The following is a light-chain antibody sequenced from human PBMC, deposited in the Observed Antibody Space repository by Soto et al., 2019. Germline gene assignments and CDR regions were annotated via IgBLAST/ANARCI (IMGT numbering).Light chain of an antibody. CDR3: QQDGTAPLT. J-gene: IGKJ3*01. V-gene: IGKV3-20*01. CDR1: QSVAANY. CDR2: GAS. Sequence: EVVLTQSPGTLSLSPGERATLSCRASQSVAANYLAWYQQKRGQAPRLLIYGASSRATGIPDRFSGSGSGTDFTLTISRLEPEDFSVYYGQQDGTAPLTFGPGTKVDIK.